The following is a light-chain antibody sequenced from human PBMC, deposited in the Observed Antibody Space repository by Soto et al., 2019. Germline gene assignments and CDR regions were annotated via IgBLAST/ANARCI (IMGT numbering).Light chain of an antibody. V-gene: IGKV1-39*01. J-gene: IGKJ2*01. CDR1: QNIDNF. Sequence: DIQMAQSPSSLSASVGDRVTITCRASQNIDNFVNWYQQRPGKAPKLLISVASSLQVGVPSRLSGSGYGTEFTLTISSLQPEDFATYYCQQTYIIPYTFGQGTKLDIK. CDR3: QQTYIIPYT. CDR2: VAS.